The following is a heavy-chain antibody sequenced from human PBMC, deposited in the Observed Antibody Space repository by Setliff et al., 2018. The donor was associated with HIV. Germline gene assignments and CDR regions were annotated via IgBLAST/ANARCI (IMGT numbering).Heavy chain of an antibody. CDR2: ITSSSKSA. CDR3: ARPGAEFDFWNGYFYYYYMDV. Sequence: PGESLKISCAASGFTFNTYTMNWVRQAPGKGPEWVSSITSSSKSAYYADAVKGRFTISRDNAKNLLYFQMANLTAEDTATYYCARPGAEFDFWNGYFYYYYMDVWGKGTAVTVSS. V-gene: IGHV3-21*06. D-gene: IGHD3-3*01. CDR1: GFTFNTYT. J-gene: IGHJ6*03.